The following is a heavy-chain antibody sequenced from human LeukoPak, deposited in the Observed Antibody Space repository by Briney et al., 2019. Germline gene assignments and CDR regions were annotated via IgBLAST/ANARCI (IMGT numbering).Heavy chain of an antibody. D-gene: IGHD3-3*01. CDR1: GFTFSSYA. J-gene: IGHJ4*02. CDR3: AKERDDFWSGYYN. V-gene: IGHV3-23*01. Sequence: RSGGSLRLSCAASGFTFSSYAMSWVRQAPGKGLEWVSAISGSGGSTYYADSVKGRFTISRDNSKNTLYLQMNSLRAEDTAVYYCAKERDDFWSGYYNWGQGTLVTVSS. CDR2: ISGSGGST.